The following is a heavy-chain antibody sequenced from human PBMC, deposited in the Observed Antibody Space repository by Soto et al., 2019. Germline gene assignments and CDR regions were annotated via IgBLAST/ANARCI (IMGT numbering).Heavy chain of an antibody. Sequence: PSETLSLTCPVSGASITSSNYCWGWIRQPPGKGLEWIGSFHYSGSTNYNPSLKSRVTILVDTSKNQFSLKLSSVTAADTAVYYCSRGGVNWFDPWGQGTLVTVSS. CDR3: SRGGVNWFDP. D-gene: IGHD3-10*01. V-gene: IGHV4-39*07. J-gene: IGHJ5*02. CDR2: FHYSGST. CDR1: GASITSSNYC.